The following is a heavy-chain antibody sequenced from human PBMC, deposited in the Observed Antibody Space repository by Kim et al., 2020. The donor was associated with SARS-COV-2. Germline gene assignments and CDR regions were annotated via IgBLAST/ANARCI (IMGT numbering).Heavy chain of an antibody. CDR3: ARVVSIAARRPTDPRQYYMDV. D-gene: IGHD6-6*01. Sequence: GGSLRLSCAASGFTFSSYAMHWVRQAPGKGLEWVAVISYDGSNKYYADSVKGRFTISRDNSKNTLYLQMNSLRAEDTAVYYCARVVSIAARRPTDPRQYYMDVWGKGTTVTVSS. CDR1: GFTFSSYA. CDR2: ISYDGSNK. J-gene: IGHJ6*03. V-gene: IGHV3-30-3*01.